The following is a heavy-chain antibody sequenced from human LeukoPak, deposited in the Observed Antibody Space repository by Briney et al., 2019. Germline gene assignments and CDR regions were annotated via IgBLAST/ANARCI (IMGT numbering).Heavy chain of an antibody. D-gene: IGHD3-10*02. J-gene: IGHJ6*04. CDR1: GFTFSSHG. Sequence: GGTLRLSCAASGFTFSSHGMTWVRQAPGKGLEWVSYISSSGSTIYYADSVKGRFTISRDNAKNSLYLQMNSLRAEDTAVYYCAELGITMIGGVWGKGTTVTISS. CDR3: AELGITMIGGV. V-gene: IGHV3-48*03. CDR2: ISSSGSTI.